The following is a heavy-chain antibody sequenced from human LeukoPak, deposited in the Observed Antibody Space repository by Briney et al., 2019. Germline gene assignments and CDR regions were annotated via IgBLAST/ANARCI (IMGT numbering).Heavy chain of an antibody. CDR1: GSSISRGGYY. CDR3: ARQGVVTQFDY. CDR2: IYYSGST. J-gene: IGHJ4*02. V-gene: IGHV4-31*03. Sequence: SQTLSLTCTVSGSSISRGGYYWSWIRQHPGKGLEWIGYIYYSGSTYYNPSLKSRVTISVDTSKNQFSLKLSSVTAADTAMYYCARQGVVTQFDYWGQGTLVTVSS. D-gene: IGHD3-3*01.